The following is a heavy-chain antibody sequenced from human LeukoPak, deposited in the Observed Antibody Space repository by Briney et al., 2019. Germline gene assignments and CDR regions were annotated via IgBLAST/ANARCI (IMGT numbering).Heavy chain of an antibody. D-gene: IGHD2-8*02. Sequence: GGSLRLSCAASGFIFTSYWIHWVRRAPGKGLVWVSRIHNDGTTTGYADSVKGRFAISRDNAKNTVYLQMNSLRAEDTAVYYCARGGVGSFDIWGQGTMVTVSS. CDR3: ARGGVGSFDI. CDR1: GFIFTSYW. J-gene: IGHJ3*02. V-gene: IGHV3-74*01. CDR2: IHNDGTTT.